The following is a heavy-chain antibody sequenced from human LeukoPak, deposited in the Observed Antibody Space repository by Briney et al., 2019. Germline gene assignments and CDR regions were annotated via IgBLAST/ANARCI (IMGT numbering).Heavy chain of an antibody. CDR3: AKDRGGRYSQH. Sequence: PGRSLRLSCAASGFTFSSYGMHWVRQAPGKGLEWVAVISYDGSNTYYADSVKGRFIISRDNSKNTLYLQMNSLRAEDTAVYYWAKDRGGRYSQHWGQGTLVTVSS. J-gene: IGHJ1*01. V-gene: IGHV3-30*18. CDR1: GFTFSSYG. CDR2: ISYDGSNT.